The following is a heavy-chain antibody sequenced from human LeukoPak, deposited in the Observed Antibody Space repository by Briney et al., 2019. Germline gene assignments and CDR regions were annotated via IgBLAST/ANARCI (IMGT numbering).Heavy chain of an antibody. CDR2: IYYSGST. CDR3: ARGIYGSGSSYLHY. CDR1: SGSISSRDYY. Sequence: SQTLSLTCTVSSGSISSRDYYWSWIRQPPGKGLEWIGYIYYSGSTYYNPSLKSRLTISIDTSKNQYSLRLSSVTAADTAVYYCARGIYGSGSSYLHYWGQGTLVTVSS. J-gene: IGHJ4*02. V-gene: IGHV4-30-4*01. D-gene: IGHD3-10*01.